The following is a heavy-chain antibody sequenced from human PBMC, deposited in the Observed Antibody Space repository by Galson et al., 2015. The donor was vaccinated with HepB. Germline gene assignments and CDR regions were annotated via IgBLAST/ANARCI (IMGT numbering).Heavy chain of an antibody. CDR3: AEGSGYDMQN. J-gene: IGHJ4*02. CDR1: GGTFNSYA. V-gene: IGHV1-69*04. D-gene: IGHD5-12*01. Sequence: SVKVSCKASGGTFNSYAISWVRQAPGQGLEWMGRIIPILGIANYAQKFQGRVTITADKSTSTAYMELSSLRSEDTAVYYCAEGSGYDMQNWGQGTLVTVSS. CDR2: IIPILGIA.